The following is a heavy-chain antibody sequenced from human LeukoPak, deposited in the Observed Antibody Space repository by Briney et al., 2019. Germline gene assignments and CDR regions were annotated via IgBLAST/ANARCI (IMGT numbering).Heavy chain of an antibody. J-gene: IGHJ4*02. Sequence: ASVKVSCKVSGYTLTELSMHWVRQAPGKGLEWMGGFDPEDGETIYAQKFQGRVTMTEDTSTDTAYMELSSLRSEDTAVYYCATARYDFSSGYYQYYFDYWGQGTLVTVSS. CDR3: ATARYDFSSGYYQYYFDY. CDR1: GYTLTELS. CDR2: FDPEDGET. D-gene: IGHD3-3*01. V-gene: IGHV1-24*01.